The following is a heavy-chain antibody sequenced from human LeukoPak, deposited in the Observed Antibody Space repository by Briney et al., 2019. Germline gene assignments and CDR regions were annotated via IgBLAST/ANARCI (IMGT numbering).Heavy chain of an antibody. Sequence: PGGSLRLSCVASGFTFSSYWMAWVRQAPGKGLEWVASIQQNGNEKYYVDSVKGRFTIYKDNAKNLLYLQMNSLRAEDTAVYYCAREDHSKYEYWGQGTPVTVSS. CDR3: AREDHSKYEY. D-gene: IGHD4-11*01. J-gene: IGHJ4*02. CDR1: GFTFSSYW. V-gene: IGHV3-7*01. CDR2: IQQNGNEK.